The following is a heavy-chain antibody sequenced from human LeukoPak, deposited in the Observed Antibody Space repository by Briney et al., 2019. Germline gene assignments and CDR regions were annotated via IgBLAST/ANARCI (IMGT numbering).Heavy chain of an antibody. D-gene: IGHD4-11*01. CDR1: GFTFSFYN. V-gene: IGHV3-23*01. CDR3: ARWGNDYSQFDS. Sequence: PGGSLRLSCAASGFTFSFYNMNWVRQAPGKGLEWVSVVSGSGDNTNYADSVKGRFTISRDNSKNTLFLQMNSLRTEDTAVYFCARWGNDYSQFDSWGQGTLVTVS. CDR2: VSGSGDNT. J-gene: IGHJ4*02.